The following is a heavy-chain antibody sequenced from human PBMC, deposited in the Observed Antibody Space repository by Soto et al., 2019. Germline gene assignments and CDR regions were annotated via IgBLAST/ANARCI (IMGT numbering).Heavy chain of an antibody. Sequence: TSETLSLTCTVSGGSVSSYCWSWIRQSPGKGLEWIGHIYYSGSTKDKPSLKSRVTISVDTSKNQFSLKVNSATAADTAVYYCARHSNRNYGLYYFDYWGLGALVTVSS. CDR1: GGSVSSYC. V-gene: IGHV4-59*08. J-gene: IGHJ4*02. CDR3: ARHSNRNYGLYYFDY. D-gene: IGHD4-4*01. CDR2: IYYSGST.